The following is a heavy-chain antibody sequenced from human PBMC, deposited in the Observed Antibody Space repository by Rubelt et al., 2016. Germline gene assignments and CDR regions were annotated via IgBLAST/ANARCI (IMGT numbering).Heavy chain of an antibody. Sequence: QVQLVESGAEVKKPGSSVKVSCKASGGTFSSYAISWVRQAPGQGLEWMGGIIPIFGTANYAQKFQGRVTMTTDTSTSTAYMELRSLRSDDTAVYYCAVGVRITMVRGTPTYGMDVWGQGTTVTVSS. D-gene: IGHD3-10*01. J-gene: IGHJ6*02. CDR1: GGTFSSYA. V-gene: IGHV1-69*06. CDR3: AVGVRITMVRGTPTYGMDV. CDR2: IIPIFGTA.